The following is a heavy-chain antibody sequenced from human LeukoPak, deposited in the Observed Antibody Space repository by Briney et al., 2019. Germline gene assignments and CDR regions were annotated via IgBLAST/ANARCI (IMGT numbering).Heavy chain of an antibody. Sequence: ASVKVSCKASGGTFSSYAISWVRQAPGQGLEWMGWISAYNGNTNYAQKLQGRVTMTTDTSTSTAYMELRSLRSDDTAVYYCARSIAVAGQDYYYYYGMDVWGQGTTVTVSS. CDR3: ARSIAVAGQDYYYYYGMDV. V-gene: IGHV1-18*01. J-gene: IGHJ6*02. CDR2: ISAYNGNT. D-gene: IGHD6-19*01. CDR1: GGTFSSYA.